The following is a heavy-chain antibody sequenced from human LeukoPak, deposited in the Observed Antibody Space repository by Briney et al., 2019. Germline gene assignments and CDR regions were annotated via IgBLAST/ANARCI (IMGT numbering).Heavy chain of an antibody. J-gene: IGHJ5*02. CDR2: INHSGST. D-gene: IGHD6-13*01. CDR3: ATCSSSWEGGENWFDP. CDR1: GGPFSGYY. Sequence: SETLSLTCAVYGGPFSGYYWSWIRQPPGKGLEWIGEINHSGSTNYNPSLKSRVTISVDTSKNQFSLKLSSVTAADTAVYYCATCSSSWEGGENWFDPWGQGTLVTVSS. V-gene: IGHV4-34*01.